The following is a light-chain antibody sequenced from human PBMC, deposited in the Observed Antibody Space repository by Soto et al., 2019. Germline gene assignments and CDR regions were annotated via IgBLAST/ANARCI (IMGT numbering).Light chain of an antibody. CDR3: QHYNSYPWT. Sequence: DIQMTQSPSTLSASVGDRVTITCRASQSISSWLAWYQQKPGKAPKLLIYKASSLESGVPSRFSGSGSGQEFTLTISSLQPDDFATYYCQHYNSYPWTFGQGTKVEIK. CDR2: KAS. V-gene: IGKV1-5*03. J-gene: IGKJ1*01. CDR1: QSISSW.